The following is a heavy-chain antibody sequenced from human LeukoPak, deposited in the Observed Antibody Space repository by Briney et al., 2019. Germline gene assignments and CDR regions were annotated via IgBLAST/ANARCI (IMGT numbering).Heavy chain of an antibody. CDR2: INHSGST. Sequence: PSETLSLTCAVYGGSFSGYYWSWIRQPPGKGLEWIGEINHSGSTNYNPSLKSRVTISVDTSKNQFSLKLSSVTAADTAVYYCARAQYYYDSSGYYSYYYYMDVWGKGTTVTVSS. V-gene: IGHV4-34*01. D-gene: IGHD3-22*01. CDR3: ARAQYYYDSSGYYSYYYYMDV. CDR1: GGSFSGYY. J-gene: IGHJ6*03.